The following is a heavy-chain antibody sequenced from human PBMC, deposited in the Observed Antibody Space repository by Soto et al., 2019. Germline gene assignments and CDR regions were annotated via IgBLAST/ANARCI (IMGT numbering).Heavy chain of an antibody. V-gene: IGHV3-21*01. Sequence: GGSLRLSCAASGFTFSSYSMNWVRQAPGKGLDWVSSISSSSSYIYYADSVKGPFTISRDNAKNSLYLQMNSLRAEDTAVYYCARMGTWNNYFDYWGQGTLVTVSS. D-gene: IGHD1-1*01. CDR3: ARMGTWNNYFDY. J-gene: IGHJ4*02. CDR2: ISSSSSYI. CDR1: GFTFSSYS.